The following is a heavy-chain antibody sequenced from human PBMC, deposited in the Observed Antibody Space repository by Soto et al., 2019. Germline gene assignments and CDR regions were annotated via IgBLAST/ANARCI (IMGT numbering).Heavy chain of an antibody. D-gene: IGHD1-7*01. CDR3: EGESGENWSYEAY. Sequence: SETLSLTCTVSGDTITSFSWNWIRQSAGKGLEWIGRISTTGNTHYNPSLESRVTMSLDTSKNQFSLKLTSVTAADTAVYYCEGESGENWSYEAYWGQGTLVTVSS. J-gene: IGHJ4*02. CDR2: ISTTGNT. V-gene: IGHV4-4*07. CDR1: GDTITSFS.